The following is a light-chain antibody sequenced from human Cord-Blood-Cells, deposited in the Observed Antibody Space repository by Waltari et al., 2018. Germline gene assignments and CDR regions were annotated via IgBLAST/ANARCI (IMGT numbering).Light chain of an antibody. V-gene: IGLV2-14*01. CDR2: DVS. CDR1: SSAVGGYTY. J-gene: IGLJ3*02. CDR3: SSYTSSSTYWV. Sequence: QSALTQPASVSGSPGQSVTISCTGTSSAVGGYTYVSWYQQHPGKAPTLMIYDVSNRPSGVSNRFSGSKSGNTASLTISGLQAEDEADYYCSSYTSSSTYWVFGGGTKLTVL.